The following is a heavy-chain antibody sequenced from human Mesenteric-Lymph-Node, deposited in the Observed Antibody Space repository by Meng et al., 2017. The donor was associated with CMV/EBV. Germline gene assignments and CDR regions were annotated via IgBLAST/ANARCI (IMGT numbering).Heavy chain of an antibody. D-gene: IGHD6-13*01. CDR1: GFTFSSYS. CDR2: ISSSSSYI. J-gene: IGHJ5*02. Sequence: GESLKISCAASGFTFSSYSMNWVRQALGKGLEWVSSISSSSSYIYYADSVKSRFTISRDNAKNSLYLQMNSLRAEDTAVYYCARDPLGEAAAGSNWFDPWGQGTLVTVSS. CDR3: ARDPLGEAAAGSNWFDP. V-gene: IGHV3-21*01.